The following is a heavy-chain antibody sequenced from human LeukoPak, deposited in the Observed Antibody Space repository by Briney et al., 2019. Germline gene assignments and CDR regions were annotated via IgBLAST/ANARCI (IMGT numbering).Heavy chain of an antibody. V-gene: IGHV1-2*02. J-gene: IGHJ4*02. CDR2: INPNSGAT. Sequence: ASVKASCKSSGYTFIDYYIHWVRQAPGQGLDRMGWINPNSGATKYAQKFQGRVSMTRDTSINTAYMDLTNLRSDDTAIFYCARVKKLMPEFEFWGQGTLVTVSS. CDR1: GYTFIDYY. D-gene: IGHD2-2*01. CDR3: ARVKKLMPEFEF.